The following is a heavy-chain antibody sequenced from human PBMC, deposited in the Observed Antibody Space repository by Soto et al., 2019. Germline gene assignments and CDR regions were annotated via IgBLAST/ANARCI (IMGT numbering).Heavy chain of an antibody. D-gene: IGHD3-10*01. CDR2: IWYDGSNK. CDR1: GFTFSSYG. J-gene: IGHJ4*02. CDR3: ARFITLGYFDY. V-gene: IGHV3-33*01. Sequence: QVQLVESGGGVVQPGRSLRLSCAASGFTFSSYGMHWVRQAPGKGLEWVAVIWYDGSNKYYADYVKGRFTISRDNSKNTLYLQMNSLRAEDTAVYYCARFITLGYFDYWGQGTLVTVSS.